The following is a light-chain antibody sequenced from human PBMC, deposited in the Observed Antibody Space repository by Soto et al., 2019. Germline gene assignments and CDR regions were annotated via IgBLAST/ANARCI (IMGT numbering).Light chain of an antibody. Sequence: QSALAQPASVSGSPGQSITISCTGTSSDVGGYNYVSWYQQHPGKAPKLMIYEVSNRPSGVSNRFSGSKSGNTASLTISGLPAEDEVDYYCSSYTTSSTLEVFGTGTKVTVL. CDR1: SSDVGGYNY. J-gene: IGLJ1*01. CDR3: SSYTTSSTLEV. V-gene: IGLV2-14*01. CDR2: EVS.